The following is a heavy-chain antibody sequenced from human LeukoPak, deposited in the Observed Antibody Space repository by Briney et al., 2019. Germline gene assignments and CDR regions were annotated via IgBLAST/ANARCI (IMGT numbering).Heavy chain of an antibody. J-gene: IGHJ6*03. D-gene: IGHD3-3*01. CDR3: ARVFSYYDFWSGYYASYYYYMDV. Sequence: ASETLSLTCTVSGYSISSGYYWGWIRQPPGKGLEWIGYIYYSGSTNYNPSLKSRVTISVDTSKNQFSLKLSSVTAADTAVYYCARVFSYYDFWSGYYASYYYYMDVWGKGTTVTVSS. V-gene: IGHV4-38-2*02. CDR1: GYSISSGYY. CDR2: IYYSGST.